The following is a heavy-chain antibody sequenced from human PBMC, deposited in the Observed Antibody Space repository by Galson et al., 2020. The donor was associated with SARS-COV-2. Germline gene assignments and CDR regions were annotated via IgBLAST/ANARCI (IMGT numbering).Heavy chain of an antibody. CDR1: GYFFTDYS. J-gene: IGHJ4*02. CDR2: IKTGDGNT. V-gene: IGHV1-3*04. CDR3: ARIFTSMSYYDY. Sequence: GASVKVSCKASGYFFTDYSIHWVRQAPGQRLEWLGWIKTGDGNTKYSQKFQGRVTITRDRSADTVYMELSSLRSEDTAVYFCARIFTSMSYYDYWGRGTMVTVSS.